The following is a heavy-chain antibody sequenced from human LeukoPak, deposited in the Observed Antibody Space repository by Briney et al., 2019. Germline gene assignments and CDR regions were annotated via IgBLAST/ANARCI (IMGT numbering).Heavy chain of an antibody. CDR1: GGSISSYY. D-gene: IGHD2-15*01. CDR2: IYYSGST. J-gene: IGHJ6*02. V-gene: IGHV4-59*01. Sequence: SETLSLTCTVSGGSISSYYWSWIRQPPGKRLEWIGYIYYSGSTNYNPSLKSRVTISVDTSKNQFSLKLRSVTAADTAVYYCARAKAGWRDHYYGMDVWGQGTTVTVSS. CDR3: ARAKAGWRDHYYGMDV.